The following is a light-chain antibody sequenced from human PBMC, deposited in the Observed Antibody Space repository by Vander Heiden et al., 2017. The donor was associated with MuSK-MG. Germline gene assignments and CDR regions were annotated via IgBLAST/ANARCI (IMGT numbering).Light chain of an antibody. J-gene: IGKJ4*01. CDR1: QSVDNY. Sequence: EIVLPQPPATLSLSPGERATLSCRASQSVDNYLAWYQQKPGQAPRLLIYDASNRATGIPARFTGSGSGTDFTLTISSLEPEDFAVYYCQQRSNWPRTFGGGTKVEIK. CDR2: DAS. CDR3: QQRSNWPRT. V-gene: IGKV3-11*01.